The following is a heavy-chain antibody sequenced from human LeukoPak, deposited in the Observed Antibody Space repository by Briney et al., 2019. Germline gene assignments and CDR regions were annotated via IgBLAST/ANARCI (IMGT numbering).Heavy chain of an antibody. CDR3: ARTLVRYSSSPGY. CDR2: MNPNSGNT. V-gene: IGHV1-8*02. Sequence: GASVKVSCKASGYTFTSYYMHWVRQATGQGLEWMGWMNPNSGNTGYAQKFQGRVTMTRNTSISTAYMELSSLRSEDTAVYYCARTLVRYSSSPGYWGQGTLVTVSS. CDR1: GYTFTSYY. D-gene: IGHD6-13*01. J-gene: IGHJ4*02.